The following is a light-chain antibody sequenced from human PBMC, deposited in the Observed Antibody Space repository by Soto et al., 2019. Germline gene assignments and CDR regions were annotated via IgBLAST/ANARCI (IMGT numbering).Light chain of an antibody. Sequence: DFQMTQSPSSISASVGDRVTRXXRASQSISDYLNWYQQRPGKAPKVXIYLASSLSSGVPSRFSGSGAGTEFTLTISNLQPDDFATYYCQQYNNYTRTFGEGTKVDIK. V-gene: IGKV1-39*01. CDR2: LAS. CDR1: QSISDY. J-gene: IGKJ4*01. CDR3: QQYNNYTRT.